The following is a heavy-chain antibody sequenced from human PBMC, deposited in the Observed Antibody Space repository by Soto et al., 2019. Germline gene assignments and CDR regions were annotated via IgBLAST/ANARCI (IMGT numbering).Heavy chain of an antibody. CDR1: GFTFSSYG. Sequence: PGGSLRLSCAASGFTFSSYGMHWVRQAPGKGLEWVAVISYDGSNKYYADSVKGRFTISRDNSKNTLYLQMNSLRAEDTAVYYCARGSGAARPYYYGMDVWGQGTTVTVAS. CDR3: ARGSGAARPYYYGMDV. V-gene: IGHV3-30*19. D-gene: IGHD6-6*01. CDR2: ISYDGSNK. J-gene: IGHJ6*02.